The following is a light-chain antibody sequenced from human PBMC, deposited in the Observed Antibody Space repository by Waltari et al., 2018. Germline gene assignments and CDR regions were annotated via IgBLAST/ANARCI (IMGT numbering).Light chain of an antibody. J-gene: IGLJ3*02. CDR1: SSNIGNNA. CDR2: YDD. CDR3: AAWDDSLNGPV. V-gene: IGLV1-36*01. Sequence: QSVLTQPPSVSEAPRQRVTISCSGSSSNIGNNAVNLYQQLPGKAPNLLIYYDDLLPSGVSDRFSGSKSGTSASLAISGLQSEDEADYYCAAWDDSLNGPVFGGGTKLTVL.